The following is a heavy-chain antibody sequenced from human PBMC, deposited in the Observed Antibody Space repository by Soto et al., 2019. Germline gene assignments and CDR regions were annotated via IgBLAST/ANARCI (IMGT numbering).Heavy chain of an antibody. Sequence: SETLSLTCTVSGGSISSGGYYWSWIRQHPGKGLEWIGYIYYSGSTYYNPSLKSRVTISVDTSKNQFSLKLSSVTAADTAVYYCARQGDGSGAWDHYYYYGMDVWGQGTTVTVSS. CDR3: ARQGDGSGAWDHYYYYGMDV. J-gene: IGHJ6*02. CDR1: GGSISSGGYY. CDR2: IYYSGST. V-gene: IGHV4-39*01. D-gene: IGHD3-10*01.